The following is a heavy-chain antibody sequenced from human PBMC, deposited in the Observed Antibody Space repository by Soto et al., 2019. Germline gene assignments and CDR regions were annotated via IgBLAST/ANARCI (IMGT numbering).Heavy chain of an antibody. Sequence: QVHLQQWGAGLLKPSETLSLTFAVYGGSVNGYYWNWIRKPPGKGLEWIGEINHTGGTHYNPSLKSRVTMSVETYKNQFSLRLSSVTAADTAIYYCATRITVFGLLIPPFEPWGQGTQVTVSS. J-gene: IGHJ5*02. D-gene: IGHD3-3*01. CDR3: ATRITVFGLLIPPFEP. CDR1: GGSVNGYY. V-gene: IGHV4-34*02. CDR2: INHTGGT.